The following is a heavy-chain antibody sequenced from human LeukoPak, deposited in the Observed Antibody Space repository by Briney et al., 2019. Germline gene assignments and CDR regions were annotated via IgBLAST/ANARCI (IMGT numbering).Heavy chain of an antibody. Sequence: GGSLRLSCAASRFTMSDYYMSWVRQAPGKGLEWVANINADGSVVNYVDTVGGRFTISRDNAKNSLYLQLNTLRAEDTAVYYCARDWCDSGRYCRGAGLDLWGQGTMVTVSS. CDR2: INADGSVV. D-gene: IGHD3-10*01. CDR1: RFTMSDYY. V-gene: IGHV3-7*01. CDR3: ARDWCDSGRYCRGAGLDL. J-gene: IGHJ3*01.